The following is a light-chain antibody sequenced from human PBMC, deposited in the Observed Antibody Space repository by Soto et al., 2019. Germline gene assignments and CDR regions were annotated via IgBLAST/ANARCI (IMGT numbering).Light chain of an antibody. CDR3: QQYNSYPWT. Sequence: DVHMTQYPWTLSASVGGGVTITCRAIQSISGWLAWYQQKPGKAPKLLIYDVSSLESGVPSRFSGSGSGTEFTLAISSLQPDDFATYYCQQYNSYPWTFGQGTKVDSK. J-gene: IGKJ1*01. V-gene: IGKV1-5*01. CDR2: DVS. CDR1: QSISGW.